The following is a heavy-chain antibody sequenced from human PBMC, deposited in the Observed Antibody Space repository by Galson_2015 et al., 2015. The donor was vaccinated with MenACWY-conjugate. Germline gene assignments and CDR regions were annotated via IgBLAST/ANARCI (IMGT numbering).Heavy chain of an antibody. D-gene: IGHD6-19*01. CDR1: GFTFSSYG. V-gene: IGHV3-33*01. CDR2: IWYDGSNK. J-gene: IGHJ4*02. CDR3: ARDEDSSGSPGDY. Sequence: SLRLSCAASGFTFSSYGMHWVRQAPGKGLEWVAVIWYDGSNKYYADSVKGRFTISRDNSKNTLYLQMNSLRAEDTAVYYCARDEDSSGSPGDYWGQGTLVTVSS.